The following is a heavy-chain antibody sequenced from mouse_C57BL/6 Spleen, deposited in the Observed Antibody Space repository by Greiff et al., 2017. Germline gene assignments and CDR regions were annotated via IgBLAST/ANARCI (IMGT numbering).Heavy chain of an antibody. D-gene: IGHD4-1*01. CDR3: ARDGNWDEAY. CDR1: GYSITSGYY. Sequence: EVKVEESGPGLVKPSQSLSLTCSVTGYSITSGYYWNWIRQFPGNKLEWMGYISYDGSNNYNPSLKNRISITRDTSKNQFFLKLNAVTTEDTATYYCARDGNWDEAYWGQGTLVTVSA. CDR2: ISYDGSN. J-gene: IGHJ3*01. V-gene: IGHV3-6*01.